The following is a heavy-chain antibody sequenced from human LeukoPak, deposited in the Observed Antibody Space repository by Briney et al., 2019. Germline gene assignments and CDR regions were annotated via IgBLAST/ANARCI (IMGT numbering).Heavy chain of an antibody. CDR2: FDPEDGET. V-gene: IGHV1-24*01. Sequence: ASVKVSCKVSGYTLTELSMHWLRQAPGKGLEWMGGFDPEDGETIYAQKFQGRVTMTRDTSTSTVYMELSSLRSEDTAVYYCAREDNSSSWGQGTLVTVSS. J-gene: IGHJ4*02. CDR1: GYTLTELS. CDR3: AREDNSSS. D-gene: IGHD6-13*01.